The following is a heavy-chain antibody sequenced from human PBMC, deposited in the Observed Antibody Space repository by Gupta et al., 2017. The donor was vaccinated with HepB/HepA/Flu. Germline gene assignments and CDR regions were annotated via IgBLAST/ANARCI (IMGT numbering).Heavy chain of an antibody. V-gene: IGHV3-23*01. D-gene: IGHD4-23*01. CDR2: ISGSGGST. CDR3: AKDSRSTVVTPDIFDY. CDR1: GFTFSSYA. J-gene: IGHJ4*02. Sequence: EVQLLESGGGLVQPGGSLRRSCAASGFTFSSYAMRWVRQAPGKGLEWVSAISGSGGSTYYADSVKGRFTISRDNSKNTLYLQMNSLRAEDTAVYYCAKDSRSTVVTPDIFDYWGQGTLVTVSS.